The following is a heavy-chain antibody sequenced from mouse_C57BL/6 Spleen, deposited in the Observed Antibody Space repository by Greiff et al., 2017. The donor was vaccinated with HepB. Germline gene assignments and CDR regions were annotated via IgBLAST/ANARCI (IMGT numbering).Heavy chain of an antibody. CDR3: ARERIYDGTTGYFDV. Sequence: VQLQQSGAELVKPGASVKISCKASGYAFSSYWMNWVKQRPGKGLEWIGQLYPGDGDTNYNGKFKGKATLTADKSSSTAYMQLSSLTSGDSAVYVCARERIYDGTTGYFDVWGTGTTVTVSS. V-gene: IGHV1-80*01. CDR2: LYPGDGDT. J-gene: IGHJ1*03. D-gene: IGHD2-3*01. CDR1: GYAFSSYW.